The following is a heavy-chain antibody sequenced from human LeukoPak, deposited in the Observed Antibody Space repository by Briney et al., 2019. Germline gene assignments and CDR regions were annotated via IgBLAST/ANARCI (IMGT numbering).Heavy chain of an antibody. D-gene: IGHD3-3*01. Sequence: QPGGSLRLSCAASGFTFSSYAMSWVRQAPGKGLEWVSTISGSGGSTYYADSVKGRFTISRDNPKNTLSLQMNSLRAEDTAVYYCAKGSAYADFWGQGTLVTVSS. V-gene: IGHV3-23*01. CDR1: GFTFSSYA. CDR2: ISGSGGST. J-gene: IGHJ4*02. CDR3: AKGSAYADF.